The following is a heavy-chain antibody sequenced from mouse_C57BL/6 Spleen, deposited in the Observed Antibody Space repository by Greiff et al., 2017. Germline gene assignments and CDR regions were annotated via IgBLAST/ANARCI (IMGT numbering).Heavy chain of an antibody. D-gene: IGHD2-4*01. J-gene: IGHJ2*01. Sequence: EVQLVESGGGLVKPGGSLKLSCAASGFTFSDYGMHWVRQAPEKGLEWVAYISSGSSTIYYADTVKGRFTISRDNAKNTLFLQMTSLRSEDTAMYYCARSYYDYDEGNFDYWGQGTTLTVSS. V-gene: IGHV5-17*01. CDR2: ISSGSSTI. CDR3: ARSYYDYDEGNFDY. CDR1: GFTFSDYG.